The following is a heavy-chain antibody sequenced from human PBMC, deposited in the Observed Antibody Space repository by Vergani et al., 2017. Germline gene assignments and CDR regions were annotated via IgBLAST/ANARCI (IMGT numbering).Heavy chain of an antibody. CDR2: FHHTGMT. J-gene: IGHJ4*02. D-gene: IGHD3-10*01. Sequence: QVQLQESGPGLVKPSQTLSLTCSVSGDSISSGVYYWNWIRQHPGKGLEWIASFHHTGMTYNNPSLKSRVTISVDTSKNLTSLKLNSVTAADTALYYCARHGGSGNFYHLFDSWGQGTLVTVSS. CDR3: ARHGGSGNFYHLFDS. V-gene: IGHV4-30-4*01. CDR1: GDSISSGVYY.